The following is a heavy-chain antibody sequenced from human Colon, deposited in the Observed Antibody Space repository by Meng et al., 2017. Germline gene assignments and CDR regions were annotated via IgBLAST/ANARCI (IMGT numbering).Heavy chain of an antibody. CDR3: ARDIPGRLFDN. V-gene: IGHV3-21*01. D-gene: IGHD6-6*01. J-gene: IGHJ4*02. Sequence: ELQPVESGGGPVKHGGFLRFSCAVSGFTFSSHRMNWVRQAPGKGLVWVSTISSGSNIIYYADSLKGRFTISRDNAKNSLYLQIDSLRAEDTAVYYCARDIPGRLFDNWGQGTLVTVSS. CDR2: ISSGSNII. CDR1: GFTFSSHR.